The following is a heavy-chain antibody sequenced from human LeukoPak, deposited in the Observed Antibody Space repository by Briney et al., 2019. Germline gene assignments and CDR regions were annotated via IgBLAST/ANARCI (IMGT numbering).Heavy chain of an antibody. D-gene: IGHD6-19*01. J-gene: IGHJ5*01. CDR3: AKPVSGGLAVTADWFHP. CDR1: GFAFSFYA. Sequence: GGSLRLSCAASGFAFSFYAMSWLRQPPGKGLGWVSTINANSGTTSYAASVRGRFTISRDNSKNTLYLQVNTLRADDTATYYCAKPVSGGLAVTADWFHPWGQGTLVVVSS. CDR2: INANSGTT. V-gene: IGHV3-23*01.